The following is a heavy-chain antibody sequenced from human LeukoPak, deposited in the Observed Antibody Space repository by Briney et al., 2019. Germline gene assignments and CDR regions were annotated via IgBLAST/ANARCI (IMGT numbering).Heavy chain of an antibody. V-gene: IGHV3-15*01. J-gene: IGHJ4*02. CDR3: TTDIVLMVYASDL. D-gene: IGHD2-8*01. Sequence: PGGSLRLSCAASGFTFSNAWMSWVRQAPGKGLEWVGRIKSKTDGGTTDYAAPVKGRFTISRDDSKNMLYLQMNSLKTEDTAVYYCTTDIVLMVYASDLWGQGTLVTVSS. CDR1: GFTFSNAW. CDR2: IKSKTDGGTT.